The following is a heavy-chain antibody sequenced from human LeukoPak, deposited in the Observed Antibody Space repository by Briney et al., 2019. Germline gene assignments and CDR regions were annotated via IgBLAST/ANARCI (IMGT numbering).Heavy chain of an antibody. J-gene: IGHJ4*02. Sequence: GGSLRLSCAASGFTFSSSAMSWVRQAPGKGLEWVSAISNNGGYTYYADSVQGRFTISRDNSKSTLCLQMNSLRAEDTAVYYCARDSVLAAGTGYFDYWGQGTLVTVSS. CDR1: GFTFSSSA. CDR2: ISNNGGYT. V-gene: IGHV3-23*01. CDR3: ARDSVLAAGTGYFDY. D-gene: IGHD6-13*01.